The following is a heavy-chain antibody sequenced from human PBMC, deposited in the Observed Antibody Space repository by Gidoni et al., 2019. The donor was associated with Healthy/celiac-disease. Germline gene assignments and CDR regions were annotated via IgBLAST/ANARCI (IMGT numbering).Heavy chain of an antibody. CDR2: ISWNSGSI. Sequence: EVQLVESGGGLVQPGRSLRLSCAASGFHFDDYAMHWVRQAPGKGLEWVSGISWNSGSIGYADSVKGRFTISRDNAKNSLYLQMNSLRAEDTALYYCAKDLGEEIGFQHWGQGTLVTVSS. CDR1: GFHFDDYA. J-gene: IGHJ1*01. D-gene: IGHD3-16*01. CDR3: AKDLGEEIGFQH. V-gene: IGHV3-9*01.